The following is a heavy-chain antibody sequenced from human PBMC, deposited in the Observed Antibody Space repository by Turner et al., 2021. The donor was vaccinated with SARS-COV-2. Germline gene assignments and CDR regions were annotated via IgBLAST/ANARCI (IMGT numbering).Heavy chain of an antibody. J-gene: IGHJ5*02. D-gene: IGHD2-8*01. CDR1: GYTLIELS. Sequence: QVQLVQSGAEVKKPGASVKVSCKVSGYTLIELSMHWVRQAPGKGLEWMGGFDPEDGETIYAQKFQGRVTMTEDTSTDTAYMGLSSLRSEDTAVYYCATAPPYCTNGVCPNWFDPWGQGTLVTVSS. V-gene: IGHV1-24*01. CDR2: FDPEDGET. CDR3: ATAPPYCTNGVCPNWFDP.